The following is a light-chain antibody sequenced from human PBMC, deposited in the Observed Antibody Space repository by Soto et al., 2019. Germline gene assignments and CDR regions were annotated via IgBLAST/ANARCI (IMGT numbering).Light chain of an antibody. CDR2: GAS. Sequence: EIVLTQSPGTLPLSPGERATLSCRASQSVSSNYLAWYQRKPGQAPRLLIYGASSRATDIPNRFSGSGSGTDFTLTITRLEPEDFAVYFCHQYGGSPPTFGQGTKVEIK. CDR3: HQYGGSPPT. CDR1: QSVSSNY. J-gene: IGKJ1*01. V-gene: IGKV3-20*01.